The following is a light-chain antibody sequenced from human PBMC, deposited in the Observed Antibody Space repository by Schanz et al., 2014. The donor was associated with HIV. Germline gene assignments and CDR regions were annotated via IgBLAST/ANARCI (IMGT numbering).Light chain of an antibody. CDR1: QGINNF. CDR2: AAS. V-gene: IGKV1-9*01. Sequence: DIHLTQSPSFLSASVGDRVNVTCRASQGINNFLAWYQQKPGKAPKLLIYAASTLQSGVPSRFSGSGSGTEFTLTINSLQPDDFATYFCHQYKTYPYTFGQGTKLEIK. CDR3: HQYKTYPYT. J-gene: IGKJ2*01.